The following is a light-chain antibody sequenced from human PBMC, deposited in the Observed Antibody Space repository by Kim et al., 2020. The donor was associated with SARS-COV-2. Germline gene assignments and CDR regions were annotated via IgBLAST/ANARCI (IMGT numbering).Light chain of an antibody. CDR1: QSVSTW. Sequence: DIQMTQSPSTLSASVGDRVTITCRASQSVSTWLAWCQQKPGKAPKCLIYKASSLETLVPSRFSGSGSGTEFTLTIISLQPDDFATYYCQQYSTYPWTFGQGTKVDIK. CDR3: QQYSTYPWT. V-gene: IGKV1-5*03. J-gene: IGKJ1*01. CDR2: KAS.